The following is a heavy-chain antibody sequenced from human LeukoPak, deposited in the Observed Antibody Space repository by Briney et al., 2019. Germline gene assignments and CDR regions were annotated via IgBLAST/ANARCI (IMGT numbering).Heavy chain of an antibody. V-gene: IGHV3-74*01. CDR1: GFTFSSYW. Sequence: GGSLRLSCAASGFTFSSYWMHWVCQAPGKGLVWVSRINSDGSSTSYADSVKGRFTISRDNAKNTLYLQMNSLRAEDTAVYYCARRCSGGSCYSAFDYWGQGTLVTVSS. CDR3: ARRCSGGSCYSAFDY. CDR2: INSDGSST. J-gene: IGHJ4*02. D-gene: IGHD2-15*01.